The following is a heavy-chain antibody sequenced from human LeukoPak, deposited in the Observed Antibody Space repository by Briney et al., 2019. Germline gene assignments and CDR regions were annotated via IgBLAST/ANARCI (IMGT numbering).Heavy chain of an antibody. J-gene: IGHJ4*02. D-gene: IGHD6-13*01. V-gene: IGHV3-23*01. CDR1: GFTFSSYA. Sequence: PGGSLRLSCAASGFTFSSYAMSWVRQAPGKGLEWVSAISGSGGSTYYADSVKGRFTISRDNSKNTLYLQMNSLRAEDTAVYYCAKATSSSWYAGMCDYWGQGTLVTASS. CDR2: ISGSGGST. CDR3: AKATSSSWYAGMCDY.